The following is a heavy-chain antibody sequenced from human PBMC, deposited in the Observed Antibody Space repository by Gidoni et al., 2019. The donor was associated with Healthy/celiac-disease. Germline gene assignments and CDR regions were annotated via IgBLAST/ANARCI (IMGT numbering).Heavy chain of an antibody. J-gene: IGHJ4*02. CDR1: GYSFTSYW. CDR3: ARLSGGYSYGPFPDDY. D-gene: IGHD5-18*01. Sequence: EVQLGQSGAEGKKPGESLKISCTGSGYSFTSYWIGWVRQMPGKGLEWMGIIYPGDSDTRYSPSFQGQVTISADKSISTAYLQWSSLKASDTAMYYCARLSGGYSYGPFPDDYWGQGTLVTVSS. V-gene: IGHV5-51*01. CDR2: IYPGDSDT.